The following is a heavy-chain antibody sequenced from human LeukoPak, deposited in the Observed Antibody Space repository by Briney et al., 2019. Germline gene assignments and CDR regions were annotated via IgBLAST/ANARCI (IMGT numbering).Heavy chain of an antibody. CDR1: GGSISSYY. D-gene: IGHD3-22*01. V-gene: IGHV4-59*01. J-gene: IGHJ5*02. CDR3: AREPGFDSSGYLNWFDP. Sequence: SETLSLTCTVSGGSISSYYWSWIRQPPGKGLEGIACISYSGSTKYNPSLKSRVTISVDTSKNQLSLKLSSVTAADTAVYYCAREPGFDSSGYLNWFDPWGQGTLVTVSS. CDR2: ISYSGST.